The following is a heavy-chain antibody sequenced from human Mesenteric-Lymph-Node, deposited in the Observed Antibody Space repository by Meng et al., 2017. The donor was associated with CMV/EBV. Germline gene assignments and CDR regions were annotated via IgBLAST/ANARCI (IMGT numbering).Heavy chain of an antibody. J-gene: IGHJ4*02. CDR2: ISSSNSTI. CDR3: ARDSGICSGGSCYYDYFDY. D-gene: IGHD2-15*01. Sequence: GGSLRLSCAASGFTFSSYSMNWVRQAPGKGLEWVSYISSSNSTIYYADSVKGRFTISSDNAKNSLYLQMNSLRAEDTAVFYCARDSGICSGGSCYYDYFDYWGQGTLVTVSS. V-gene: IGHV3-48*04. CDR1: GFTFSSYS.